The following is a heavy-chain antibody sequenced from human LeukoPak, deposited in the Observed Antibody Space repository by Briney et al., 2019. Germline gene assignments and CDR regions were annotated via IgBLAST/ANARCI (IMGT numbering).Heavy chain of an antibody. J-gene: IGHJ4*02. Sequence: GASVKVSCKASGYTFTSYYMHWVRQAPGQGLEWMGIINPSGGSTSYAQKFQGRVTMTRDMSTSTVYMELSSLRSEDTAVYYCARDLTFSWGTGYFDYWGQGTLVTVSS. CDR2: INPSGGST. D-gene: IGHD3-16*01. V-gene: IGHV1-46*01. CDR1: GYTFTSYY. CDR3: ARDLTFSWGTGYFDY.